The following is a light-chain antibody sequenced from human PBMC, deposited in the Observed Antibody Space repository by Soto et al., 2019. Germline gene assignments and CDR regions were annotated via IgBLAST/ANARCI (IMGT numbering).Light chain of an antibody. V-gene: IGKV3-15*01. CDR3: QQYNNWRT. J-gene: IGKJ1*01. Sequence: EIGMTKSPATLSVYPGERATLSCRASQSVSSNLAWYQQKPGQAPRLLIYGASTRATGIPARFSGSGSGTEFTLTISSLQSEDFAVYYCQQYNNWRTFGQGTKVDIK. CDR2: GAS. CDR1: QSVSSN.